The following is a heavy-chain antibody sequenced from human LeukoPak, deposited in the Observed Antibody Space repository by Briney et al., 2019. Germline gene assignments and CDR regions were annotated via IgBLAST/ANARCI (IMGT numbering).Heavy chain of an antibody. J-gene: IGHJ5*02. CDR1: GFTFSSYG. D-gene: IGHD3-10*01. V-gene: IGHV3-23*01. Sequence: GGSLRLSCAASGFTFSSYGMSWVRQAPGKGLEWVSAISGSGGSTYYADSVKGRFTISRDNSKNTPYLQMNSLRAEDTAVYYCAKAGKRINWFDPWGQGTLVTVSS. CDR2: ISGSGGST. CDR3: AKAGKRINWFDP.